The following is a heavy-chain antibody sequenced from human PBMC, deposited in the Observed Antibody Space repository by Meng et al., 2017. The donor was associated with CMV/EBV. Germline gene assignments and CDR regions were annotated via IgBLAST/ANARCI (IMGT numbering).Heavy chain of an antibody. D-gene: IGHD2-2*01. CDR2: IKQEGSEK. Sequence: GESLKISCAASGFTFSSYWMSWVRQAPGKGLEWVANIKQEGSEKYYVDSVKGRFTISRDNAKNSLYLQMNSLRAEDTAVYYCARNLIYCSSTSCYEGGAFDIWGQGTMVTVSS. J-gene: IGHJ3*02. CDR3: ARNLIYCSSTSCYEGGAFDI. CDR1: GFTFSSYW. V-gene: IGHV3-7*01.